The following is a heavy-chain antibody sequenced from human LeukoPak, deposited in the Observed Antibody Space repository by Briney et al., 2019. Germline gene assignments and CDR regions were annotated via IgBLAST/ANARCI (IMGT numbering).Heavy chain of an antibody. CDR3: ARAFRARYFDL. CDR2: IYYSGST. J-gene: IGHJ2*01. Sequence: SETLSLTCTVSSASITYNYWSWIRQPPGKGLEWIGIIYYSGSTYYNPSLKGRVTISVDTSKNQFSLKLSSVTAADTAVYCCARAFRARYFDLWGRGTLVTVSS. CDR1: SASITYNY. D-gene: IGHD1-26*01. V-gene: IGHV4-59*04.